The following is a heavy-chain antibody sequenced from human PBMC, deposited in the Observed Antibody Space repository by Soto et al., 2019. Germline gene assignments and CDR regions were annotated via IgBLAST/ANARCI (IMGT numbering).Heavy chain of an antibody. CDR3: ATRIAVAGTDFQH. D-gene: IGHD6-19*01. J-gene: IGHJ1*01. CDR1: GFTFSSYS. Sequence: GGSLRLSCAASGFTFSSYSMNWVRQAPGKGLEWVSSISSSSSYIYYADSVKGRFTISRDNAKNSLYLQMNSLRAEDTAVYHCATRIAVAGTDFQHWGQGTLVTVSS. V-gene: IGHV3-21*01. CDR2: ISSSSSYI.